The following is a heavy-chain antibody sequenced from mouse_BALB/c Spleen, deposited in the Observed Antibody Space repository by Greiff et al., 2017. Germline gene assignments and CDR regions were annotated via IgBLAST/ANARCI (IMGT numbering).Heavy chain of an antibody. CDR1: GYSFTSYW. V-gene: IGHV1-5*01. D-gene: IGHD3-3*01. J-gene: IGHJ4*01. CDR2: IYPGNSDT. Sequence: EVKLQESGTVLARPGASVKMSCKASGYSFTSYWMHWVKQRPGQGLEWIGAIYPGNSDTSYNQKFKGKAKLTAVTSASTAYMELSSLTNEDSAVYYGTKGTLYYAMDYWGQGTSVTVSS. CDR3: TKGTLYYAMDY.